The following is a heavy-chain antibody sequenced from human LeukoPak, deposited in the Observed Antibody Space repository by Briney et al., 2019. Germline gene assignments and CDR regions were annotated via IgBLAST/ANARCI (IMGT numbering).Heavy chain of an antibody. CDR1: GFTFSSYA. Sequence: GGSLTLLCAASGFTFSSYAMSGVRQAPGKGVEWVSAIGSGGSGTFYADSVKGRFTISRDKSKHTRYLQMNCLRAEDTAVQYCAKDLGGKPYYNYGMDGSSQATTVTVSS. V-gene: IGHV3-23*01. CDR3: AKDLGGKPYYNYGMDG. CDR2: IGSGGSGT. J-gene: IGHJ6*02. D-gene: IGHD1-14*01.